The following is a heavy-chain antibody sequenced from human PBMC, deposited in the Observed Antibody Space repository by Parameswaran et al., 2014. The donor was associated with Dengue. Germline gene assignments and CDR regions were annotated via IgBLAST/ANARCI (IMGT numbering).Heavy chain of an antibody. D-gene: IGHD3-10*01. J-gene: IGHJ4*02. Sequence: WIRQPPGKGLEWIGIIYYTGSTYYNPSLKSRVTISLDTSKNQFSLKLSSVTAADTAVYYCARHDRDLHYFDYWGQGTLVTVSS. V-gene: IGHV4-39*01. CDR3: ARHDRDLHYFDY. CDR2: IYYTGST.